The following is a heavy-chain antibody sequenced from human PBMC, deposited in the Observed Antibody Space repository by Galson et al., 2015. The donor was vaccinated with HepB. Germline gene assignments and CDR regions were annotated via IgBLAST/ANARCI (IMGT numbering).Heavy chain of an antibody. J-gene: IGHJ6*02. V-gene: IGHV5-51*01. CDR1: GYSFTSYW. CDR2: IYPGDSDT. Sequence: QSGAEVKKPGESLKISCTGSGYSFTSYWIGWVRQMPGKGLEWMGIIYPGDSDTRYSPSFQGQVTISADKSISTAYLQWSSLKASDTAMYYCARLRFLEWSTNYYGMDVWGQGTTVTVSS. D-gene: IGHD3-3*01. CDR3: ARLRFLEWSTNYYGMDV.